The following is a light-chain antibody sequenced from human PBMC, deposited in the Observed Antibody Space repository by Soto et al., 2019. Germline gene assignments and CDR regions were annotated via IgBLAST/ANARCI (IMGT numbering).Light chain of an antibody. CDR1: RSDIGDYNY. J-gene: IGLJ1*01. Sequence: QSALTQPASVSGSPGQSITISCTGTRSDIGDYNYVSWYQQHPGKAPKLMIYEVSNRPSGVSNRFSGSKSGNTASLTISGLQAEDDADYYCSSYTTSSTLYVFGSGTKVTVL. CDR2: EVS. CDR3: SSYTTSSTLYV. V-gene: IGLV2-14*01.